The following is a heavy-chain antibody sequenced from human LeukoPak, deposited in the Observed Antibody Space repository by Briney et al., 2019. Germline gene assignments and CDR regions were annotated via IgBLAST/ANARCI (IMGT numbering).Heavy chain of an antibody. CDR1: GYTFTSYY. Sequence: ASVKVSCKASGYTFTSYYMHWVRQAPGQGLEWMGIINPSGGSTSYAQKFQGRVTMTRETSERTVYMELRSLRSEDTAVYYCASSLAVAGPRDYWGQGTLVTVSS. V-gene: IGHV1-46*01. CDR2: INPSGGST. D-gene: IGHD6-19*01. CDR3: ASSLAVAGPRDY. J-gene: IGHJ4*02.